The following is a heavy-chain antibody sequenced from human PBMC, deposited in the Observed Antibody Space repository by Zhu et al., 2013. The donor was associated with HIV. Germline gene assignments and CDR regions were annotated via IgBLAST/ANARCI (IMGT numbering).Heavy chain of an antibody. V-gene: IGHV1-2*02. CDR1: GYNFIGYY. CDR3: ARARSRAVNNWLDP. Sequence: QVMLVQSGTEVKKPGASVKVSCKASGYNFIGYYIHWVRQAPGQGLEWMGWINPNTGDTNYARRFQGGVTMTRDTSVSTAYLELPSLRFDDTATYYCARARSRAVNNWLDPWVGEPWSPSPQ. D-gene: IGHD1-26*01. CDR2: INPNTGDT. J-gene: IGHJ5*02.